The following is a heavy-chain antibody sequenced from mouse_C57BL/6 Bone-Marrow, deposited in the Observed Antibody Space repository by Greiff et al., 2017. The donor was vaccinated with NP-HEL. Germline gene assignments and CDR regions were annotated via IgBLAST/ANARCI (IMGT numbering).Heavy chain of an antibody. CDR2: IDPENGDT. Sequence: VQLKESGAELVRPGASVKLSCTASGLNIKDDYMHWVKQRPEQGLEWIGWIDPENGDTEYASKFQGKATITADTSSNTAYLQLSSLTSEDTAVYYCTTGPAQARLFAYWGQGTLVTVSA. J-gene: IGHJ3*01. V-gene: IGHV14-4*01. CDR1: GLNIKDDY. CDR3: TTGPAQARLFAY. D-gene: IGHD3-2*02.